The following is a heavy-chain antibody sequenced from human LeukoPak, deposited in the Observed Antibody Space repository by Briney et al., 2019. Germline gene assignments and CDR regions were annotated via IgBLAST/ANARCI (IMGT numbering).Heavy chain of an antibody. CDR3: ARDNNYYYMDV. CDR1: SGSISTSNYY. CDR2: IFYSGST. J-gene: IGHJ6*03. V-gene: IGHV4-39*07. Sequence: PSETLSLTCTVSSGSISTSNYYWGWVRQPPGKALEWIGNIFYSGSTYYSPSLKSRVTISVDTSKNQFSLKLSSVTAADTAVYYCARDNNYYYMDVWGKGTTVTVSS.